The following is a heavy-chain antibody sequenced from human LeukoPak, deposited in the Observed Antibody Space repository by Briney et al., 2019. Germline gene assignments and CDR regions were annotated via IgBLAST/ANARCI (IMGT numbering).Heavy chain of an antibody. CDR1: GGSISSYY. CDR2: IYYSGST. V-gene: IGHV4-59*01. Sequence: PSETLSLTCTVSGGSISSYYWSWIRQPRGKRLEWIGYIYYSGSTNYNPSLKSRVTISVDTSKNQFSLKLSSVTAADTAVYYCARESSGPATVWGQGTTVTVSS. D-gene: IGHD6-19*01. CDR3: ARESSGPATV. J-gene: IGHJ6*02.